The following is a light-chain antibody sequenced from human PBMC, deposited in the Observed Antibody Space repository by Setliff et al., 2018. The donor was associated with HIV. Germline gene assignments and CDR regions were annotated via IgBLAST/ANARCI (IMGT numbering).Light chain of an antibody. CDR1: SSDIGRYNL. Sequence: QSVLTQPASVSGSPVQSITISCTGTSSDIGRYNLVSWYQQYPGKAPKLMIYQATKRPSGVSNRFSGSKSGNTASLTISGLQAEDEADYYCCSNTGSNTFVFGTGTKVTVL. CDR3: CSNTGSNTFV. CDR2: QAT. J-gene: IGLJ1*01. V-gene: IGLV2-23*01.